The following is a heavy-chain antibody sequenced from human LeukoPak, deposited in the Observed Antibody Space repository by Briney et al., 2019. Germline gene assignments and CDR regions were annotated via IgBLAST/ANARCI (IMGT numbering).Heavy chain of an antibody. CDR2: IIPIFGTA. D-gene: IGHD5-24*01. Sequence: SVKVSCKASGGTFSSYAISRVRQAPGQGLEWMGGIIPIFGTANYAQKFQGRVTITTDESTSTAYMELSSLRSEDTAVYYCARSPAWLQLYYFDYWGQGTLVTVSS. V-gene: IGHV1-69*05. J-gene: IGHJ4*02. CDR1: GGTFSSYA. CDR3: ARSPAWLQLYYFDY.